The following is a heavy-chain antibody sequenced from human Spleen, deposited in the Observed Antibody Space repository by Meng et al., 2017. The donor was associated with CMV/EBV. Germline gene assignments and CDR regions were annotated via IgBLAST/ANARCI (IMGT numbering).Heavy chain of an antibody. CDR3: AKITIYGVVITSPFDY. V-gene: IGHV3-23*01. CDR1: GFTFSSYA. CDR2: IGGNGANT. J-gene: IGHJ4*02. D-gene: IGHD3-3*01. Sequence: GESLKISCAASGFTFSSYAMSWVRQAPGKGLEWVSAIGGNGANTYYADSVRGRFTISRDNSQNTLYLHMNSVRAEDTAVYYCAKITIYGVVITSPFDYWGQGTLVTVSS.